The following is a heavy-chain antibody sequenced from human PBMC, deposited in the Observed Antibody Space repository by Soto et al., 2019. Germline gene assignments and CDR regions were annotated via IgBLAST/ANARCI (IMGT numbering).Heavy chain of an antibody. CDR2: INHSGST. J-gene: IGHJ4*02. V-gene: IGHV4-34*01. Sequence: QVQLQQWGAGLLKPSETLSLTCAVYGGSFSGYYWSWIRQPPGKGLEWIGEINHSGSTNYNPSLKSRVTISVDTSKNQFSLKLSSVTAADTAVYYCARALHRITMVRGVTHNFDYWGRGTLVTVSS. CDR1: GGSFSGYY. D-gene: IGHD3-10*01. CDR3: ARALHRITMVRGVTHNFDY.